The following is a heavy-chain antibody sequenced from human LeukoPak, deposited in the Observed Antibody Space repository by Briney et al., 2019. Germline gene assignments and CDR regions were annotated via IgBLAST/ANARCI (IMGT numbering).Heavy chain of an antibody. J-gene: IGHJ4*02. V-gene: IGHV3-33*08. Sequence: GGSLRLSCAASGFTFSSYAMHWVRQAPGKGLEWVAVIWYDGSNKYYADSVKGRFTISRDNSKNTLYLQMNSLRAEDTAVYYCARVGDTAMVNSPFDYWGQGTLVTVSS. D-gene: IGHD5-18*01. CDR1: GFTFSSYA. CDR3: ARVGDTAMVNSPFDY. CDR2: IWYDGSNK.